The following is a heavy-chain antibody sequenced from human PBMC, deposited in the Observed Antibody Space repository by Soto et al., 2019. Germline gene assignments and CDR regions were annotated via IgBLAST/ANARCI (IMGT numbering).Heavy chain of an antibody. CDR3: ARDYGDRDY. D-gene: IGHD4-17*01. V-gene: IGHV1-69*01. Sequence: QVQLVQSGAEVKKPGSSMKVSCKASGGTFSSYAINWVRHAPGQGLEWMGGIIPIFGIPNYAQKFQGRVTITADESTSTAYMELSSLRSEDTAVYYCARDYGDRDYWGQGTLVTVSS. J-gene: IGHJ4*02. CDR1: GGTFSSYA. CDR2: IIPIFGIP.